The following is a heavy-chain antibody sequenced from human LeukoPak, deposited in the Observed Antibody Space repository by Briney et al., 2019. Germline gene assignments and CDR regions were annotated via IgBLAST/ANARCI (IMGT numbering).Heavy chain of an antibody. J-gene: IGHJ5*02. V-gene: IGHV3-48*03. CDR1: GFTFSSYE. CDR2: ISSSGTTI. Sequence: HPGGSLRLSWAASGFTFSSYEMNWVRQAPGKGLEWVSYISSSGTTIYYADSVKGRFTISRDNAKNSLYLQMNSLRAEDTAVYYCARVGVVVAATGNLWFDPWGQGTLVTVSS. D-gene: IGHD2-15*01. CDR3: ARVGVVVAATGNLWFDP.